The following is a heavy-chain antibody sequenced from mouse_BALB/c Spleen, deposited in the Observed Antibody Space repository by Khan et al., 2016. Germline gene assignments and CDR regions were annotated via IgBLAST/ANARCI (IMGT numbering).Heavy chain of an antibody. Sequence: DLVKPGASVKLSCKASGYTFTSYWINWIKQRPGQGLEWIGRIAPGSGSTYYNEMFKGKATLTVDTSSSTAYIHLSSLSSEDSAVCVCAREGTVPLMDYWGQGTSVTVSS. V-gene: IGHV1S41*01. CDR1: GYTFTSYW. CDR3: AREGTVPLMDY. J-gene: IGHJ4*01. D-gene: IGHD1-1*01. CDR2: IAPGSGST.